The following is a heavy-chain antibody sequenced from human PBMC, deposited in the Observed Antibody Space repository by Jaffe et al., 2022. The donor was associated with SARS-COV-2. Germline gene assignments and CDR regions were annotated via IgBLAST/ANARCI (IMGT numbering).Heavy chain of an antibody. CDR3: ARAVGNLHLRDWFDP. CDR2: INPSGGST. D-gene: IGHD3-10*01. V-gene: IGHV1-46*04. CDR1: GYTFTSYY. Sequence: QVQLVQSGAEVKKPGASVKVSCKASGYTFTSYYMHWVRQAPGQGLEWMGIINPSGGSTTYAQKLQGRVTMTRDTSTSTVYMDLSRLTSEDTAVYYCARAVGNLHLRDWFDPWGQGTLVTVSS. J-gene: IGHJ5*02.